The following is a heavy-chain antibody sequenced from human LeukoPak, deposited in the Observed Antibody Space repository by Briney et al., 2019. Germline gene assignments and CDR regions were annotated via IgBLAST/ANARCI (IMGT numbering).Heavy chain of an antibody. Sequence: GGSLRLSCAASGSTVINTYMTWVRQAPGKGLEWVSNIYTGGATYYTDSVKGRFTVSRDSSKNTLFLQMNSLREEDTAVYYCARAVLSGGFDRWGQGALVTVSS. CDR1: GSTVINTY. J-gene: IGHJ4*02. CDR3: ARAVLSGGFDR. CDR2: IYTGGAT. D-gene: IGHD3-16*01. V-gene: IGHV3-66*01.